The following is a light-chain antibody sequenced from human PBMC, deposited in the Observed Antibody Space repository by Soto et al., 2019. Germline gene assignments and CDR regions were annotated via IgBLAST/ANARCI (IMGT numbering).Light chain of an antibody. CDR1: STDIGSYNY. V-gene: IGLV2-14*03. CDR3: SSYGSSSTL. Sequence: QSALTQPGSLSGSPGQSITISCTGTSTDIGSYNYVSWYQQHPGKAPKLMILDVSYRPSGIADRFSGSKSGNTASLTISGLQTEDYADYYCSSYGSSSTLFGGGTQLTVL. CDR2: DVS. J-gene: IGLJ2*01.